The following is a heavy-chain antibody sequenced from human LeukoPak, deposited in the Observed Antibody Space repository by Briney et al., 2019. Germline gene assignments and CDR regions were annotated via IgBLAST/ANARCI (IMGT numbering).Heavy chain of an antibody. J-gene: IGHJ4*02. Sequence: PGGSLRLSCAASGFTFNTYAMSWVRQAPGKGLEWVLVISGSSGSTYYADSVKGRFTMSRDNSKNTLFLQMNSLRAEDTAVYYCAKALLSDPRTLDYFDYWGQGTLVTVSS. V-gene: IGHV3-23*01. CDR3: AKALLSDPRTLDYFDY. CDR1: GFTFNTYA. D-gene: IGHD1-1*01. CDR2: ISGSSGST.